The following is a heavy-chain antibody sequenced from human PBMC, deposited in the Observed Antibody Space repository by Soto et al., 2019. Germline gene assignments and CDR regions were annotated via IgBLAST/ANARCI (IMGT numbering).Heavy chain of an antibody. J-gene: IGHJ6*02. V-gene: IGHV5-51*01. D-gene: IGHD4-17*01. CDR1: GYSFTSYW. CDR3: ARQGGDYYYYYGMDV. CDR2: IYPGDSDT. Sequence: GESLKISCKGSGYSFTSYWIGWVRQMPGKGLEWMGIIYPGDSDTRYSPSFQGQVTISADKSISTAYLQWSSLKALDTAMYYCARQGGDYYYYYGMDVWGQGTTVTVSS.